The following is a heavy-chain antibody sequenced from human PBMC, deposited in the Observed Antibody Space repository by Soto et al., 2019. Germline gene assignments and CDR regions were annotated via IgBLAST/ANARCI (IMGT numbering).Heavy chain of an antibody. D-gene: IGHD1-20*01. CDR2: IYPGDSDT. V-gene: IGHV5-51*01. CDR1: GYSFTSYW. J-gene: IGHJ5*01. CDR3: TREEYNWNWFDP. Sequence: GESLKISCKGSGYSFTSYWIGWVRQMPGKGLEWMGIIYPGDSDTRYSPSFQGHVTISADPSISSAYLQWSSLKASDTAMYFCTREEYNWNWFDPWGQGTLVTVSS.